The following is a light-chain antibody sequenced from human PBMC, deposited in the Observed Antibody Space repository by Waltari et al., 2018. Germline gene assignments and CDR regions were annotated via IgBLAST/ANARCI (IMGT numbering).Light chain of an antibody. CDR3: QQHGTLPAT. CDR1: QTVGSSS. Sequence: EIVLTQSPGTASLSPGERVTLSCRASQTVGSSSLAWYQQKPGQAPRLVIYSASRRATGIPDRFRGSGSGTDFSLTISRLEPEDFAVYYCQQHGTLPATFGQGTKVEIK. CDR2: SAS. V-gene: IGKV3-20*01. J-gene: IGKJ1*01.